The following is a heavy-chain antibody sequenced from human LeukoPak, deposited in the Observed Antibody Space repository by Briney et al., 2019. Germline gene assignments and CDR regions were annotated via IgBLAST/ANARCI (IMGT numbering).Heavy chain of an antibody. Sequence: PSETLSLTCSVSGGSVSSYYWSWIRQSPGKGLEWIGYIHISGRTNYNPSLKSRVTGFVDTSKNQVSLRLSSVTAADTAVYYCARHGTISSESYFDYWGQGALVTVSS. V-gene: IGHV4-4*08. D-gene: IGHD1-14*01. J-gene: IGHJ4*02. CDR3: ARHGTISSESYFDY. CDR1: GGSVSSYY. CDR2: IHISGRT.